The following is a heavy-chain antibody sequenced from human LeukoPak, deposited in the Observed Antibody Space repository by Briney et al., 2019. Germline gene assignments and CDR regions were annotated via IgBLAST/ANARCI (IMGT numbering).Heavy chain of an antibody. CDR2: VLYDGSNE. Sequence: AESLRLSCAASGFAFSSFSMHWVRQAPGKGLEWVVLVLYDGSNEYYAESVKGRFSISRDNSKNILFLQMNSLTRDDTAVYCCARDQGYTYGHSFDYWGQGDLVTVS. J-gene: IGHJ4*02. D-gene: IGHD5-18*01. CDR3: ARDQGYTYGHSFDY. CDR1: GFAFSSFS. V-gene: IGHV3-30*04.